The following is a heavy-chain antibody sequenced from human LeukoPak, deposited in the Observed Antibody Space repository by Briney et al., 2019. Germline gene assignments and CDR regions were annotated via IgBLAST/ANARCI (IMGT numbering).Heavy chain of an antibody. D-gene: IGHD5-24*01. CDR3: ARDRERSTFSTFDI. Sequence: RAGGSLRLSCAASGFTFSSYSMNWVRQAPGKGLEWVSSISSSSSYIYYADSVKGRFTISRDNAKNSLYLQMNSLRAEDTAVYCCARDRERSTFSTFDIWGQGTMVTVSS. CDR1: GFTFSSYS. J-gene: IGHJ3*02. CDR2: ISSSSSYI. V-gene: IGHV3-21*01.